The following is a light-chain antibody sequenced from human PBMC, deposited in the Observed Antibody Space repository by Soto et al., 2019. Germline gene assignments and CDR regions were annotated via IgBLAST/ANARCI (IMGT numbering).Light chain of an antibody. J-gene: IGLJ1*01. CDR3: SSYTSSSTLV. CDR1: SSNVGGYNY. Sequence: LTHPASCSGSLDHSITISSTETSSNVGGYNYVSWYQQHPGKAPKLMIYDVSNRPSGVSNRFSGSKSGNTASLTISGLQAEDEADYYCSSYTSSSTLVFGTGTKVTVL. V-gene: IGLV2-14*01. CDR2: DVS.